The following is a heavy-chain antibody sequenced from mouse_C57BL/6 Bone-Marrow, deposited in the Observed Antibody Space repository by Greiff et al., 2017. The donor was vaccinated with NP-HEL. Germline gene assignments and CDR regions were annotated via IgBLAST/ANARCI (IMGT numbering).Heavy chain of an antibody. V-gene: IGHV5-2*01. CDR2: INSDGGST. CDR3: ARRGRYAMDY. Sequence: EVQVVEPGGGLVQPGESLKLSCESYEYEFPSYYMPWVRKTPAKRLELVAAINSDGGSTYYPDTMERRFIISRDNTKKTLYLQMSSLRSEDTALYYCARRGRYAMDYWGQGTSVTVSS. CDR1: EYEFPSYY. D-gene: IGHD3-3*01. J-gene: IGHJ4*01.